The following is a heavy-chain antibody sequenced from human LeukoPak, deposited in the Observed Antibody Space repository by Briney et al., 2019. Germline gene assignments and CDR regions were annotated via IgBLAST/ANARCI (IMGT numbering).Heavy chain of an antibody. D-gene: IGHD6-19*01. Sequence: SGTLSLTCGVSGGSISSSNWWSWVRQPPGKGLEWIGEIYHSGSTNYNPSLKSRVTISVDKSKNQFSLKLSSVTAADTAVYYCAKHHTTAGIAVAGNEDWFDPWGQGTLVTVSS. CDR2: IYHSGST. J-gene: IGHJ5*02. V-gene: IGHV4-4*02. CDR1: GGSISSSNW. CDR3: AKHHTTAGIAVAGNEDWFDP.